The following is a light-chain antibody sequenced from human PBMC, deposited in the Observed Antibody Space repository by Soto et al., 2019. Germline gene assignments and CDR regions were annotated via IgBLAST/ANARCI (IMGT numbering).Light chain of an antibody. CDR1: QSGSTY. J-gene: IGKJ5*01. V-gene: IGKV3-11*01. CDR2: DAS. Sequence: EIVLTQSPATLSLSPGERATLSCRTSQSGSTYFAWYQQKPGRAPRLLIYDASSRATGIPARFIGSGSVTDFTLTISSLESEDFAIYYGQQRSNWPITFGQGPRLEIK. CDR3: QQRSNWPIT.